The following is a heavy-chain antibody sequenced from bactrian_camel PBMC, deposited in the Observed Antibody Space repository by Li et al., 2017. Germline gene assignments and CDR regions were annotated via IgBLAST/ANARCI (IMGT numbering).Heavy chain of an antibody. CDR2: IFVDGINT. CDR3: ATDHDLTAIMGLGLLNLLY. Sequence: HVQLVESGGGLVQPGGSLKLSCTASGSTFSNYPVTWVRQAPGKGLEWASTIFVDGINTWYSDPVKGRFTISKDNAKSTVYLQMNNLQFEDTALYYCATDHDLTAIMGLGLLNLLYWGQGTQVTVS. CDR1: GSTFSNYP. D-gene: IGHD3*01. J-gene: IGHJ4*01. V-gene: IGHV3-2*01.